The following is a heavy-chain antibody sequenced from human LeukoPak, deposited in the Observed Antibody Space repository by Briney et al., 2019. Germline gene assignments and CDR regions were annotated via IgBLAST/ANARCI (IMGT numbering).Heavy chain of an antibody. CDR1: GFTFSNNA. V-gene: IGHV3-23*01. D-gene: IGHD1-26*01. Sequence: GGSLRVSCTASGFTFSNNAMSWVRQAPGKGLEWVSAISGGGGSTYYADSVKGRFTISRDNSKNTLYLQMNSLRAEDTAVYYCAKRSGSYIDTSYYYYMDVWGKGTTVTVSS. CDR3: AKRSGSYIDTSYYYYMDV. CDR2: ISGGGGST. J-gene: IGHJ6*03.